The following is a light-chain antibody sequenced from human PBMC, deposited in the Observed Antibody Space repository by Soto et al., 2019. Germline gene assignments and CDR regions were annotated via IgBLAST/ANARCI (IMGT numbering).Light chain of an antibody. CDR2: GAS. Sequence: EIVMTQSPATLSESPGERVTLSCRASQSVSSNLAWYQQKPGQAPRLLIYGASTRVPGIPARFSGSGSGTEFTLSITSLQSEDFAVYYCQQYSTWPLTFGGGTKVEI. J-gene: IGKJ4*01. CDR3: QQYSTWPLT. V-gene: IGKV3-15*01. CDR1: QSVSSN.